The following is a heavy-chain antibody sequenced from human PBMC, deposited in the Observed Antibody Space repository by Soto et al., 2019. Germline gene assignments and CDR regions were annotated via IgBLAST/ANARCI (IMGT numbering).Heavy chain of an antibody. V-gene: IGHV4-59*01. CDR1: GGSISSYY. CDR2: IYYSGST. J-gene: IGHJ5*02. D-gene: IGHD2-15*01. CDR3: ARGGCSGGSCYGWFDP. Sequence: QVQLQESGPGLVKPSETLSLTCTVSGGSISSYYWSWIRQPPGKGLEWIGYIYYSGSTNYNPSLKRRVTISVDTSKNQFSLKLSSVTAADTAVYYCARGGCSGGSCYGWFDPWGQGTLVTVSS.